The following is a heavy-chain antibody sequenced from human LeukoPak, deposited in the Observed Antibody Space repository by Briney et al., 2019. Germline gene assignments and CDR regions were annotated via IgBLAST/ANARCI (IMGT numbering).Heavy chain of an antibody. CDR2: ISGSGGNT. CDR1: GFTFSSHA. Sequence: GGSLRLSCAASGFTFSSHAMSWVRQAPGKGLEWVSSISGSGGNTYYTDSVKGRFTISRDKSKNTLYLQMNSLRAEDTAIYYCVTESTGTLDYWGQGILVTVSS. CDR3: VTESTGTLDY. D-gene: IGHD3-9*01. J-gene: IGHJ4*02. V-gene: IGHV3-23*01.